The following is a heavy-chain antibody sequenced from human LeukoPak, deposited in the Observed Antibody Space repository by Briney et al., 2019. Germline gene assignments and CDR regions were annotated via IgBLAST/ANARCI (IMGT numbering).Heavy chain of an antibody. J-gene: IGHJ3*02. CDR1: GFTFGNYG. CDR2: ISGSGGST. Sequence: GGSLRLSCAASGFTFGNYGMSWVRQAPGKGLEWVSAISGSGGSTYYADSVKGRFTISRDNSKNTLYLQMNSLRAEDTAVYYCARDRSGATADDAFDIWGQGTMVTVSS. D-gene: IGHD5-18*01. CDR3: ARDRSGATADDAFDI. V-gene: IGHV3-23*01.